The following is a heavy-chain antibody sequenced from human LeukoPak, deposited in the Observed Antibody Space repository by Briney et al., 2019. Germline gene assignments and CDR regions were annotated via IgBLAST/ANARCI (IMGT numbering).Heavy chain of an antibody. Sequence: GGSLRLSCAASGFTFSSYSMNWVRQAPGKGLEWVSSISSSSSYIYYADSVKGRLTISRDNAKNSLYLQMNSLRAEDTAVYYCARRPRRGDYNLDFDYWGQGTLVTVSS. J-gene: IGHJ4*02. V-gene: IGHV3-21*01. CDR3: ARRPRRGDYNLDFDY. CDR2: ISSSSSYI. D-gene: IGHD4-17*01. CDR1: GFTFSSYS.